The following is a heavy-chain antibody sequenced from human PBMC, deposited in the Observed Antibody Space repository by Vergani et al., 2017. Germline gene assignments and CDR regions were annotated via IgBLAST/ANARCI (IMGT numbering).Heavy chain of an antibody. V-gene: IGHV1-46*01. CDR3: ATLSIAAAGGDY. CDR2: INPSGGST. J-gene: IGHJ4*02. CDR1: GYTFTSYY. D-gene: IGHD6-13*01. Sequence: QVQLVQSGAEVKKPGASVKVFCKASGYTFTSYYMHWVRQAPGQGLEWMGIINPSGGSTSYAQKFQGRVSMTRDTSTSTGYMELSSLRSEDTAVYYCATLSIAAAGGDYWGQGTLVTVSS.